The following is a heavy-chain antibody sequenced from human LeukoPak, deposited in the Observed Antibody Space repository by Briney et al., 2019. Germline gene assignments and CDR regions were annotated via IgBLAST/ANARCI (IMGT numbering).Heavy chain of an antibody. V-gene: IGHV4-59*08. CDR3: ARHSYYYDSSGYSVSYGMDV. Sequence: SETLSLTCTVSGGSISSYYWSWIRQPPGKGLEWIGYISYSGSTNYNPSLKGRVIISVDTSKNQFSLKLSSVTAADTAVYYCARHSYYYDSSGYSVSYGMDVWGQGTTVTVSS. CDR1: GGSISSYY. CDR2: ISYSGST. J-gene: IGHJ6*02. D-gene: IGHD3-22*01.